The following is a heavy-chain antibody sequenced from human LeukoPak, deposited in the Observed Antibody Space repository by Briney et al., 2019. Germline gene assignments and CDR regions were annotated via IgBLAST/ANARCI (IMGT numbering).Heavy chain of an antibody. D-gene: IGHD1-26*01. CDR2: ISAYNGNT. J-gene: IGHJ4*02. CDR1: GYTFTSYG. V-gene: IGHV1-18*01. Sequence: ASVKVSCKASGYTFTSYGISWVRQAPGQGLEWMGWISAYNGNTNYAQKLQGRVTMTTDTSTSTAYMELRSLRSDDTAVYYCARGYLNRPGSGSHDYWGQGTLVTVSS. CDR3: ARGYLNRPGSGSHDY.